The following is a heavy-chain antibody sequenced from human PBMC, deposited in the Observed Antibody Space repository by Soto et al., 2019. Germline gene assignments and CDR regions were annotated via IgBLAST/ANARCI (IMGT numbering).Heavy chain of an antibody. CDR2: ISYDGSSK. V-gene: IGHV3-30-3*01. J-gene: IGHJ6*02. D-gene: IGHD2-15*01. CDR1: GFTFSTYA. CDR3: AREMVAPSDYYYGLDV. Sequence: QVQLVESGGGVVQPGRSLRLSCAASGFTFSTYAMHWVRQAPGKGLEWVAVISYDGSSKYYADSVKGRFSISRDTSKTTLYLQMNSLRAEDTAVYYCAREMVAPSDYYYGLDVWGQGTTVTVSS.